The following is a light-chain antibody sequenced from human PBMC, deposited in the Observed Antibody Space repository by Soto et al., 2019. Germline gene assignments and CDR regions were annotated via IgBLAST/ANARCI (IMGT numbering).Light chain of an antibody. J-gene: IGLJ2*01. CDR2: QDS. CDR3: QAWDSSNVV. V-gene: IGLV3-1*01. CDR1: KLGDKY. Sequence: SYELTQPPSVSVSPGQTASITCSGDKLGDKYACWYQQKPGQSPVLVIYQDSKRPSGIPERISSSKSGNTATLTISGTQAMDEADYYCQAWDSSNVVFGGGTKLTVL.